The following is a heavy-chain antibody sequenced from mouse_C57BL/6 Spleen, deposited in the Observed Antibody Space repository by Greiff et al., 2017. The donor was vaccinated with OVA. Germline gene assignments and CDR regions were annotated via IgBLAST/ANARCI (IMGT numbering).Heavy chain of an antibody. J-gene: IGHJ4*01. Sequence: QVQLQQPGAELVMPGASVKLSCKASGYTFTSYWMHWVKQRPGQGLEWIGEIDPSDSYTNYNQKFKGKSTLTVDKSSSTAYMQLSSLTSEDSAVYYGARSDYYGNYVNAMDYWGQGTSVTVSS. CDR3: ARSDYYGNYVNAMDY. V-gene: IGHV1-69*01. CDR2: IDPSDSYT. D-gene: IGHD2-1*01. CDR1: GYTFTSYW.